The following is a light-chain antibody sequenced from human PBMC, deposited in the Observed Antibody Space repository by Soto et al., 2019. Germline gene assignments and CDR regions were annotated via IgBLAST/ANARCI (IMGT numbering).Light chain of an antibody. Sequence: QSVLTQPASVSGSPGQSITISCTGTSSDVGGYNYVSWYQQHPGKAPKLMIYEVSNRPSWVSNRFSGSKSGNTASLTISSLQAEDEADYYCSSYTSSSTLVFGTGTKVTVL. CDR2: EVS. J-gene: IGLJ1*01. V-gene: IGLV2-14*01. CDR1: SSDVGGYNY. CDR3: SSYTSSSTLV.